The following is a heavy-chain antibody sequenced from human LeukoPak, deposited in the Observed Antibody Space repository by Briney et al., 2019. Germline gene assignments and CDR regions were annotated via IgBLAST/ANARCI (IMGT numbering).Heavy chain of an antibody. Sequence: PSETLSLTCAVYGGSFSGYYWSWIRQPPGKGLEWIGEINHSGSTNYNPSLKSRVTISVDTSKNQFSLKLSSVTAADTAVYYCARVNGSVPRWFDPWGQGTLVTVSS. V-gene: IGHV4-34*01. D-gene: IGHD3-10*01. CDR3: ARVNGSVPRWFDP. CDR1: GGSFSGYY. CDR2: INHSGST. J-gene: IGHJ5*02.